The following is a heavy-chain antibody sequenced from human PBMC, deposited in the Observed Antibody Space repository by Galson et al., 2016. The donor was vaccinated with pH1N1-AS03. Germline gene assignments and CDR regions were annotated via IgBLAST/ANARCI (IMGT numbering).Heavy chain of an antibody. Sequence: SLRLSCAASGFAFSSYEMHWVRQSTGKGLEWVSTIGVAGDTFYTDSVKGRFTISRENAKNSFYLQMNTMRAGDTAVYFCAIESSANSVADFDIWGQGTMVTVSS. D-gene: IGHD6-19*01. V-gene: IGHV3-13*01. CDR2: IGVAGDT. CDR1: GFAFSSYE. J-gene: IGHJ3*02. CDR3: AIESSANSVADFDI.